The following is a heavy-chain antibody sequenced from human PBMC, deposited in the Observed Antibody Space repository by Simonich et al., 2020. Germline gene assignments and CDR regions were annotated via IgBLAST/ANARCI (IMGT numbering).Heavy chain of an antibody. CDR1: GFTFSSYS. CDR2: ISSSSSYI. CDR3: ARWIAVAGTGAYGMDV. D-gene: IGHD6-19*01. J-gene: IGHJ6*02. Sequence: EVQLVESGGGLVKPGGSLRLSCAASGFTFSSYSMNWVRQAPGKGLEWVSSISSSSSYIYYADSGNGRFTITRNNAKNSLYRQMNSLRAEDTAVYYCARWIAVAGTGAYGMDVWGQGTTVTVSS. V-gene: IGHV3-21*01.